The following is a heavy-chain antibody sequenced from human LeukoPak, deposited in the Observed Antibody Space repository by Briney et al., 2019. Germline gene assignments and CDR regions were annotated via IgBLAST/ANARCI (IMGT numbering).Heavy chain of an antibody. CDR3: ARRTVSGSFNYFDY. CDR1: DGSISSYY. V-gene: IGHV4-4*07. J-gene: IGHJ4*02. Sequence: SETLSLTCTVSDGSISSYYLSWIRQPAGKGLEWIGRISTTDSTNYNPSLRSRVTMSVDTSKNQFSLRLSSVTAADTAVYYCARRTVSGSFNYFDYWGQGTLVTVSS. D-gene: IGHD1-26*01. CDR2: ISTTDST.